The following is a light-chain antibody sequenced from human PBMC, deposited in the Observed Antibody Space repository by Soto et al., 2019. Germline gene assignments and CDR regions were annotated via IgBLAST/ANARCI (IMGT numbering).Light chain of an antibody. V-gene: IGLV1-44*01. CDR2: SNN. J-gene: IGLJ3*02. Sequence: QSVLTQPPSASGTPGQRITISCSGSSSNIGSNTVNWYQQLPGTAPKLLIYSNNQRPSGVPDRFSGSKSGTSASLAISGLHSADEADYYCAAWDDSLNGRVFGGGTKLTVL. CDR3: AAWDDSLNGRV. CDR1: SSNIGSNT.